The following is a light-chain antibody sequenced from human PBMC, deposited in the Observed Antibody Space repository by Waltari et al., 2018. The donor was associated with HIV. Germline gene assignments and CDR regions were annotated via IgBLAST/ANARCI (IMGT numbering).Light chain of an antibody. V-gene: IGLV3-25*03. J-gene: IGLJ2*01. Sequence: SYELTQAPSVSVSPGQTAKITCSGDALSRHFVFWYQQTSGQAPRMMIFKDTERPSGIPARFSASTSGSTSTLTISGVQAEDEADYYRQSGHNSDSIFGGGTKLTVL. CDR2: KDT. CDR3: QSGHNSDSI. CDR1: ALSRHF.